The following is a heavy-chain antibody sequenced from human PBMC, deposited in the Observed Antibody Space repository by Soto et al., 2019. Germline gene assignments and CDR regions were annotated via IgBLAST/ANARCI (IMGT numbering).Heavy chain of an antibody. CDR2: ISSSGSS. D-gene: IGHD3-10*01. CDR3: AGSFMGWFDP. J-gene: IGHJ5*02. Sequence: QVQLQESGPGLVKPSQTLSLTCTVSGGSISSGDSYWSWIRQPPGKVLEWIGYISSSGSSYYNPSLKSRITISVDTSKNQFSLKLGSVTAADSAVYYCAGSFMGWFDPWGQGTLVTVSS. V-gene: IGHV4-30-4*01. CDR1: GGSISSGDSY.